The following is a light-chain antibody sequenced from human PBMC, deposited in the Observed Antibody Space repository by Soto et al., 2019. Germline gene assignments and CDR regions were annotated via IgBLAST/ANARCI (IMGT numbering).Light chain of an antibody. V-gene: IGKV3-11*01. CDR2: DAS. CDR1: QSVSSD. Sequence: EIVLTQSPATLSLSPGERATLSCRASQSVSSDLAWYQQKPAQAPRILIYDASNRATGIPARFSGSGSGTDFTLTISSLEPEDFAVYYCQQRSNWPWTFGQGTKVEIK. J-gene: IGKJ1*01. CDR3: QQRSNWPWT.